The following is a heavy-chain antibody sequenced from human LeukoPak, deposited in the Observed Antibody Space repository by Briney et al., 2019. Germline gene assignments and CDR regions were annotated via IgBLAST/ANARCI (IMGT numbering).Heavy chain of an antibody. CDR3: ARAFYLRLVYFDY. CDR2: IYHSGNT. CDR1: GGSISSGGYA. Sequence: SETLSLTFAVSGGSISSGGYAWRWIRQPPGKGLEWNGYIYHSGNTYYNPSLKSRVIISVDTSKNQFSLKLSSVTSADTAVYYCARAFYLRLVYFDYWGQGTLVTVSS. J-gene: IGHJ4*02. V-gene: IGHV4-30-2*01. D-gene: IGHD6-19*01.